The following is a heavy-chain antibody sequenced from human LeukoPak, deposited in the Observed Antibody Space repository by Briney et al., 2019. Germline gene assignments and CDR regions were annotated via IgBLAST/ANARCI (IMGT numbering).Heavy chain of an antibody. CDR2: IWYDGSNK. CDR1: GFTFSSYG. V-gene: IGHV3-33*01. J-gene: IGHJ4*02. CDR3: ARVIEGVAVALDY. D-gene: IGHD6-19*01. Sequence: PGGSLRLSCAASGFTFSSYGMHWVRQAPGKGLEWVAVIWYDGSNKYYADSVKGRFTISRDNSKNTLYLQMNSLRAEDTAVYYCARVIEGVAVALDYWGQGILVTVSS.